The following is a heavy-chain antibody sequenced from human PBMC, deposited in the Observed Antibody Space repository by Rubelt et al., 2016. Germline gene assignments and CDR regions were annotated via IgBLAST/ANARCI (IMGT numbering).Heavy chain of an antibody. CDR1: GYTFTGYY. D-gene: IGHD3-22*01. V-gene: IGHV1-2*02. CDR2: INPNSGCT. Sequence: QVQLVQSGAEVKKPGASVKVSCKASGYTFTGYYMHWVRQAPGQGLEWMGWINPNSGCTNYAQKFQGMVTRTRDTSSSTAYMELGRLRSDDTAVYYCARFAIGGHSSGYLFDYWGQGTLVTVSS. J-gene: IGHJ4*02. CDR3: ARFAIGGHSSGYLFDY.